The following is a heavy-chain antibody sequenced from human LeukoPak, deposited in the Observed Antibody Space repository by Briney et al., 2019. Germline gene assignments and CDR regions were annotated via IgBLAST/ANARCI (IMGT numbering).Heavy chain of an antibody. J-gene: IGHJ4*02. CDR1: GGPMNTYY. CDR3: ARERLAARPGHFDY. CDR2: IYYSGNT. Sequence: SETLSLTCTVSGGPMNTYYWNWIRQPPGKGLEWIGFIYYSGNTKYNPSLSSRVTISIDTSRNHFSLRLSSVTPADTAKYYCARERLAARPGHFDYWGQGTLVAVSS. D-gene: IGHD6-6*01. V-gene: IGHV4-59*01.